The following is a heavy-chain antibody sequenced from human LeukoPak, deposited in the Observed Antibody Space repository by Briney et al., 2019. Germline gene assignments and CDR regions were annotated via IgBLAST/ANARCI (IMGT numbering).Heavy chain of an antibody. Sequence: SETLSLTCSVSGGAISGGDYYWIWIRQPLGKGLEWIGSIYYTGSTYYNASLESRVTISVDTSKNQFSLKLRSVTAADTAVYYCARGAGGGYSYGYSDSWGQGTLVTVSS. D-gene: IGHD5-18*01. J-gene: IGHJ4*02. CDR1: GGAISGGDYY. V-gene: IGHV4-30-4*01. CDR3: ARGAGGGYSYGYSDS. CDR2: IYYTGST.